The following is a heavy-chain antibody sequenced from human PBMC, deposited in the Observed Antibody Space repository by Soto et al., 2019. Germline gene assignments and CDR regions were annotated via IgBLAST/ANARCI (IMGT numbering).Heavy chain of an antibody. D-gene: IGHD4-17*01. V-gene: IGHV3-30-3*01. Sequence: QVQLVESGGGVVQPGRSLRLSCAASGFTFSSYAMHWVRQAPGKGLEWVAVISYDGSNKYYADSVKGRFTISRDNSKNTLYLQMNSLRAEDTAVYYCARTRPPMTTVTHGGAEYFQHWGQGTLVTVSS. CDR2: ISYDGSNK. CDR3: ARTRPPMTTVTHGGAEYFQH. J-gene: IGHJ1*01. CDR1: GFTFSSYA.